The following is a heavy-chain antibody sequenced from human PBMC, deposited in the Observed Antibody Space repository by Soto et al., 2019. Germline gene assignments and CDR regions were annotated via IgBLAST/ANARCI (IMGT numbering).Heavy chain of an antibody. V-gene: IGHV4-4*02. CDR2: IFYSGST. CDR1: GGSLSSSSW. J-gene: IGHJ4*02. D-gene: IGHD2-8*01. Sequence: SETLSLTCAVSGGSLSSSSWLRWFRQPPGKTLEWLGEIFYSGSTKYNPSLNSRVTISADQSKNDFSLRLSSVTAADTAVYYCVHHGGVPYYHDFWGQGMLVTVSS. CDR3: VHHGGVPYYHDF.